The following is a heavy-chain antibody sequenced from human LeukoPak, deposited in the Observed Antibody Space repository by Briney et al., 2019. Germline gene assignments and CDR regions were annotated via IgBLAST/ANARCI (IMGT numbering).Heavy chain of an antibody. CDR1: GYTFTSYD. V-gene: IGHV1-8*01. J-gene: IGHJ4*02. CDR3: ARGGVTIFGVVINPLDLDY. CDR2: MNPNSGNT. D-gene: IGHD3-3*01. Sequence: GASVKVSCKASGYTFTSYDINWVRQATGQGLEWMGWMNPNSGNTGYAQKFQGRVTMTRNTSISTAYMELSSLRSEDTAVYYCARGGVTIFGVVINPLDLDYWGQGTLVTVSS.